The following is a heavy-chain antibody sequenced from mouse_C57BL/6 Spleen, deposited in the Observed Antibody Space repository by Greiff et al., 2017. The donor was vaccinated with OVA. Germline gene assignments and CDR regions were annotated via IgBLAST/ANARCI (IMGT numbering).Heavy chain of an antibody. CDR1: GFNIKDDY. V-gene: IGHV14-4*01. CDR3: TTRLLRYYAMDY. D-gene: IGHD2-3*01. Sequence: EVQLQQSGAELVRPGASVKLSCTASGFNIKDDYMHWVKQRPEQGLEWIGWIDPENGDTEYASKFQGKATITADTSSNTAYLQLSSLTSEDTAVYYCTTRLLRYYAMDYWGQGTSVTVSS. CDR2: IDPENGDT. J-gene: IGHJ4*01.